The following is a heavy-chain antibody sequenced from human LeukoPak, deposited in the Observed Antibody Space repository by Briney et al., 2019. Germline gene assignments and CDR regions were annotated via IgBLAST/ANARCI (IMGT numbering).Heavy chain of an antibody. CDR1: GFTFDDYA. CDR3: AKGYSSSWYGWFDP. J-gene: IGHJ5*02. Sequence: GGSLRLSCAASGFTFDDYAMHWVRQAPGKGLEWVSGISWNSGSIGYADSVKGRFTISRDNAKNSLYLRMNSLRAEDMALYYCAKGYSSSWYGWFDPWGQGTLVTVSS. CDR2: ISWNSGSI. V-gene: IGHV3-9*03. D-gene: IGHD6-13*01.